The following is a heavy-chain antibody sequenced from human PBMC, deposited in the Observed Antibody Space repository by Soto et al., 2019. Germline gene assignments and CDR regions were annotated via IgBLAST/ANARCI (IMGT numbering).Heavy chain of an antibody. J-gene: IGHJ4*02. CDR1: GFTFRSYG. V-gene: IGHV3-30*18. CDR3: AKDRSIAAVGHPTIFDR. CDR2: ISSDGSNK. Sequence: PGGSLRLSCAASGFTFRSYGMPWVRQAPGKGLEWVAVISSDGSNKDYADSVKGRFTISRDNSKNTLYLQMNILSAEDTALYYCAKDRSIAAVGHPTIFDRWGQGTLVTVSS. D-gene: IGHD6-13*01.